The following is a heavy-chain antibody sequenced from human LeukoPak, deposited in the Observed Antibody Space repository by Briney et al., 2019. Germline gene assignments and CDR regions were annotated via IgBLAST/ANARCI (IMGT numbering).Heavy chain of an antibody. Sequence: SETLSLTCTVSGGSISIYYWTWIRQPPGKGLEWIGNIQNSGSTNYNPSLKRRVTISLDTSKNQFSLKLNSVTAADTAVYYCARKKMATGYWGQGTLVTVSS. D-gene: IGHD5-12*01. CDR1: GGSISIYY. V-gene: IGHV4-59*01. J-gene: IGHJ4*02. CDR3: ARKKMATGY. CDR2: IQNSGST.